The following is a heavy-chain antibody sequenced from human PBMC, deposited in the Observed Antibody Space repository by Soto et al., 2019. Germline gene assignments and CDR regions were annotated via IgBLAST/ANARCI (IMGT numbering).Heavy chain of an antibody. CDR1: GVSISSYY. V-gene: IGHV4-59*01. Sequence: PSDTLSLTCTVSGVSISSYYWNWIRQPPGKGLEWIGYIYYSGSTNYNPSLKSRVTISVDTSKNQFSLKLSSVTAADTAVYYCAIDSATVTAHYYYYYGMDVWGQGTTVTSP. CDR2: IYYSGST. D-gene: IGHD4-17*01. CDR3: AIDSATVTAHYYYYYGMDV. J-gene: IGHJ6*02.